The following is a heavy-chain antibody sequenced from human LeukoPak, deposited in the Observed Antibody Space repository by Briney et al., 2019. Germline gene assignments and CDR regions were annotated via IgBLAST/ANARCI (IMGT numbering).Heavy chain of an antibody. CDR1: GYTFTSYG. D-gene: IGHD6-6*01. Sequence: ASVKVSCKASGYTFTSYGISWVRQAPGQGLEWMGWISAYNGNTDYAQKLQGRVTMTTDTSSSTAYMELRSLRSDDTAVYYCARDLRGRIAAPDWCDPWGQGTLVTVSS. V-gene: IGHV1-18*01. CDR2: ISAYNGNT. CDR3: ARDLRGRIAAPDWCDP. J-gene: IGHJ5*02.